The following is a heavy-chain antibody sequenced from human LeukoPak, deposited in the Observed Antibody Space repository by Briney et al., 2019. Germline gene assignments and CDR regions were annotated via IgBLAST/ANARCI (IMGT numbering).Heavy chain of an antibody. CDR3: ARSPGGGFDI. J-gene: IGHJ3*02. CDR2: IYYSGTT. V-gene: IGHV4-59*01. D-gene: IGHD2-15*01. Sequence: SETLSLTCTVSSGSITNFYGGWIRQSPGKGLELIGYIYYSGTTNYSPSLKSRVSISVDTSKKQFSLKLSSVTAADTAVYYCARSPGGGFDIWGQGTMVTVSS. CDR1: SGSITNFY.